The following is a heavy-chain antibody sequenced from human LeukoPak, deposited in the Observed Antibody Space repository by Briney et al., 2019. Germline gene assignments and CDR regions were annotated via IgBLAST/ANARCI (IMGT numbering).Heavy chain of an antibody. V-gene: IGHV4-4*07. CDR1: GGSISSYY. J-gene: IGHJ6*02. CDR3: ARSLGVAGTYYYGMDV. D-gene: IGHD6-19*01. Sequence: SETLSLTCTVSGGSISSYYWSWIRQPAGKGLEWIGRIYTSGSTNYNPSLKSRVTMSVDTSKNQFSLKLSSVAAADTAVYYCARSLGVAGTYYYGMDVWGQGTTVTVSS. CDR2: IYTSGST.